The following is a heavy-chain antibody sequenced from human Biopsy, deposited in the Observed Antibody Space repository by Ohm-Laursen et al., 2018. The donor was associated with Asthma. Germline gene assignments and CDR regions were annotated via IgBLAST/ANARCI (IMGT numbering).Heavy chain of an antibody. CDR3: ARHRGDSSGYYYDSFDY. CDR2: INAGNGNT. D-gene: IGHD3-22*01. Sequence: SVKVSCKASGYTFISYAIHWVRQAPGQRLEWMGWINAGNGNTKYSQKFQGRVTITRDTSASTAYMELSSLRSEDTAVYYCARHRGDSSGYYYDSFDYWGQGTLVTVSS. CDR1: GYTFISYA. V-gene: IGHV1-3*01. J-gene: IGHJ4*02.